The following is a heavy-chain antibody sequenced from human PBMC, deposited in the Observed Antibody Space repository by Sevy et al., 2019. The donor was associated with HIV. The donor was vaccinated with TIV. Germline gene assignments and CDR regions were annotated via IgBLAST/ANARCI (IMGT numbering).Heavy chain of an antibody. CDR3: ARHAFKHGYRPSYFDS. J-gene: IGHJ4*01. Sequence: SETLSLTCTVSGGSISAKNYFWGWIRQPPGKGLEWIGGIYHTGSTYHSPSLKSRVGVSVDTSKKLFSVKLSSVTAADTAVYFCARHAFKHGYRPSYFDSWSHGTLVTVSS. CDR1: GGSISAKNYF. V-gene: IGHV4-39*01. D-gene: IGHD5-18*01. CDR2: IYHTGST.